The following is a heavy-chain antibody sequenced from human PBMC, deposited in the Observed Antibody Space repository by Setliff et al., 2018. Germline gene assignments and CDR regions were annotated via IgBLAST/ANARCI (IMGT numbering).Heavy chain of an antibody. CDR2: IDWDDDK. Sequence: ESGPTLVNPTPTLTLTCAFSGFSLSTSGMCVSWIRQPPGKALEWLARIDWDDDKYYSTSLKTRLTISKDTSKNQVVLTMTNMDPVDTATYYCARISDGGIDYWGQGTLVTVSS. CDR3: ARISDGGIDY. J-gene: IGHJ4*02. D-gene: IGHD4-17*01. CDR1: GFSLSTSGMC. V-gene: IGHV2-70*11.